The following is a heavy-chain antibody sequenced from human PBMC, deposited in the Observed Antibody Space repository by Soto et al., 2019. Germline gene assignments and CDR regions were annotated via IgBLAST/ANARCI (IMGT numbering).Heavy chain of an antibody. CDR3: ARQGPHGANWVRYFDS. CDR1: GGSISSSSYY. J-gene: IGHJ4*02. D-gene: IGHD7-27*01. CDR2: IYYSGST. V-gene: IGHV4-39*01. Sequence: SETLSLTCTVSGGSISSSSYYWGWIRQPPGKGLEWIGSIYYSGSTYYNPSLKSRVTISVDTSKNQFSLKLSSVTAADTAVYYCARQGPHGANWVRYFDSWGQGTLVIVSS.